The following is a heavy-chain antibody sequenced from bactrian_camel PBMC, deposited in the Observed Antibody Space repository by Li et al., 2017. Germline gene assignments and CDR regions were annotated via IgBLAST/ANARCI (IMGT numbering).Heavy chain of an antibody. Sequence: VQLVESGGGSVQPGESLRLTCTFSETRHCMGWFRQLPGKDREGVAVMDSLGRTKYADSVNGRFTISKGNKKTILLLEMHNLKPEDTGVYYCAGEQYGGCRASAAFGVWGQGTQVTVS. J-gene: IGHJ6*01. CDR1: ETRHC. D-gene: IGHD6*01. CDR3: AGEQYGGCRASAAFGV. V-gene: IGHV3S9*01. CDR2: MDSLGRT.